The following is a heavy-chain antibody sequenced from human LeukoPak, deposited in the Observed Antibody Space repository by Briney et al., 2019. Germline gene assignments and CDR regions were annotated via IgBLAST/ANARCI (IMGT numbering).Heavy chain of an antibody. V-gene: IGHV1-18*01. CDR1: GYTFTSYG. CDR2: SSAYNGNT. J-gene: IGHJ4*02. Sequence: ASVKVSCKASGYTFTSYGISWVRQAPGQGLEWMGWSSAYNGNTNYAQRLQGRVTMTTDTSTSTAYMELRSLRSDDTAVYYCARAVKTAYYYDSSGYYADYWGQGTLVTVSS. D-gene: IGHD3-22*01. CDR3: ARAVKTAYYYDSSGYYADY.